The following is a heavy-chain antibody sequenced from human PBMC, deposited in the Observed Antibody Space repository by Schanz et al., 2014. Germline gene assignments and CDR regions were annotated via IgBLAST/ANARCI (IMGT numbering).Heavy chain of an antibody. V-gene: IGHV3-23*01. J-gene: IGHJ4*02. CDR3: AKSQGSSFDS. D-gene: IGHD6-13*01. CDR2: ISGSGGST. CDR1: GFNFSDYA. Sequence: EVHLLESGGGLVPPGGSLRLSCAASGFNFSDYAMSWVRQAPGKGLEWVSAISGSGGSTYYADSVKGRFTISSDNSKSTLYLQMSSLRAEDTAVYYCAKSQGSSFDSWGQGTLDTVSS.